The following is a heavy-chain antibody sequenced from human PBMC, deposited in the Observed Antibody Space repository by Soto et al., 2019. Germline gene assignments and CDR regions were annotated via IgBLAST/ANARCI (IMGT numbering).Heavy chain of an antibody. D-gene: IGHD4-4*01. V-gene: IGHV1-69*01. CDR2: IIPIFGTA. CDR3: ARYPLVTPDWPFDY. J-gene: IGHJ4*02. Sequence: QVQLVQSGAEVKKPGSSVKVSCKASGGTFSSYAISWVRQAPGQGLEWMGGIIPIFGTANYEQKFQGRVTITADESTSTAYMELSSLRSEDTAVYYCARYPLVTPDWPFDYWGQGTLVTVSS. CDR1: GGTFSSYA.